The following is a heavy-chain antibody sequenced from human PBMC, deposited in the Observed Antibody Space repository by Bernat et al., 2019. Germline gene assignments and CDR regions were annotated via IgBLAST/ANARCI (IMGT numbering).Heavy chain of an antibody. V-gene: IGHV4-31*03. CDR3: ARDYYYDSSGLTVSTGYYYGMDV. CDR2: IYYSGST. CDR1: GGSISSGGYY. Sequence: QVQLQESGPGLVKPSQTLSLTCTVSGGSISSGGYYWSWIRQHPGKGLEWIGYIYYSGSTYYNPSLKSRVTISVDTSKNQFSLKLSSVTAADTAVYYCARDYYYDSSGLTVSTGYYYGMDVWGQGTTVTVSS. D-gene: IGHD3-22*01. J-gene: IGHJ6*02.